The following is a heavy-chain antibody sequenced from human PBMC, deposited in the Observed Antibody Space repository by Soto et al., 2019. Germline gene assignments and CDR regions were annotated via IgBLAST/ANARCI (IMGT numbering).Heavy chain of an antibody. CDR1: GFSVSSNY. J-gene: IGHJ4*02. CDR2: IYSGGST. Sequence: QPGGSLRLSCAASGFSVSSNYMTWVRQAPGKGLEWVSVIYSGGSTYYADSVKGRFTISRDISQNTVYLQMNRLRVEDTAVYYCARGAAVGATSYYFDYWGQGTQVTVSS. D-gene: IGHD1-26*01. V-gene: IGHV3-53*01. CDR3: ARGAAVGATSYYFDY.